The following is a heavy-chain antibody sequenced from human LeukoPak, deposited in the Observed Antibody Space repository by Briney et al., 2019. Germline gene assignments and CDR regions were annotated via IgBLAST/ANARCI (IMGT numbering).Heavy chain of an antibody. CDR3: ARDFSSNWYSFNF. Sequence: GGSLRLSCKYFGLTFDDYGMSGVRQARGKGLVGVCGINCDCSNTHCADSVKGRVYISRDNDKNSLFLQMSSLRADDPALYYCARDFSSNWYSFNFWGQGTQVTVTS. J-gene: IGHJ4*02. CDR2: INCDCSNT. CDR1: GLTFDDYG. D-gene: IGHD6-13*01. V-gene: IGHV3-20*04.